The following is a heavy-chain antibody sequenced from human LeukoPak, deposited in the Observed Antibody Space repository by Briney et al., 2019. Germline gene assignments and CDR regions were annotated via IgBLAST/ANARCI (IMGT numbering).Heavy chain of an antibody. CDR2: IYTSGST. Sequence: SETLSLTCTVSGGSISSGSYYWSWIRQPAGTGLEWIGRIYTSGSTNYNPSLKSRVTISVDTSKTQCSLKLSSVTAADTAVYYCARVRVGATTTFDYWGQGTLVTVSS. CDR1: GGSISSGSYY. V-gene: IGHV4-61*02. D-gene: IGHD1-26*01. CDR3: ARVRVGATTTFDY. J-gene: IGHJ4*02.